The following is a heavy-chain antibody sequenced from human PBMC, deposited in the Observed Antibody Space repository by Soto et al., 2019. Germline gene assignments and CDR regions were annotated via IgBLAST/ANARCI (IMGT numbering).Heavy chain of an antibody. V-gene: IGHV4-39*01. Sequence: XETLSLTCSVSGYSVSSSDYYWAWIRQPPGKGLEWIGSMFYSGLTYYNPSLKSRVTLSVDTSKNQFSVRLNSVTAADTAVYYCAPLSVSLSGPYGIHVWGQGTTVTVS. J-gene: IGHJ6*02. D-gene: IGHD2-15*01. CDR3: APLSVSLSGPYGIHV. CDR2: MFYSGLT. CDR1: GYSVSSSDYY.